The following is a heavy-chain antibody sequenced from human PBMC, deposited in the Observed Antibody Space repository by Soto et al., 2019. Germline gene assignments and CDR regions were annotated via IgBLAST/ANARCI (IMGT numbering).Heavy chain of an antibody. CDR1: GGTFSSYA. CDR3: ARTRSGYDWSSSFDY. D-gene: IGHD5-12*01. Sequence: QVQLVQSGAEVKKPGSSVKVSCKASGGTFSSYAISWVRQAPGQGLEWMGGIIPIFGTANYAQKFQGRITITADESTSTAYMELSSLRSEDTAVYYCARTRSGYDWSSSFDYWGQGTLVTVSS. J-gene: IGHJ4*02. V-gene: IGHV1-69*01. CDR2: IIPIFGTA.